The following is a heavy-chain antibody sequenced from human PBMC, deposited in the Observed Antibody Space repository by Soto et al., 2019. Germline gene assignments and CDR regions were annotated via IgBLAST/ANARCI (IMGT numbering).Heavy chain of an antibody. Sequence: GGSLRLSCAASGFTFSSHAMNWVRQAPGKGLEWVSTISSSGGSTYYAGSVKGRFTISRDNSKNTLYLQMNSLRAEDTAVYYCAKDHEAAAGTNYYGMDVWGQGTTVTVSS. V-gene: IGHV3-23*01. CDR2: ISSSGGST. CDR3: AKDHEAAAGTNYYGMDV. CDR1: GFTFSSHA. J-gene: IGHJ6*02. D-gene: IGHD6-13*01.